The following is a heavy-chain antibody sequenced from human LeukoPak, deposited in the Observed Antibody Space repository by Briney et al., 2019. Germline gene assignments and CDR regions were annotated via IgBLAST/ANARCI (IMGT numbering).Heavy chain of an antibody. D-gene: IGHD2-15*01. CDR2: IKQDGSEE. CDR1: GFTFSNYW. Sequence: PGGSLRLSCEASGFTFSNYWMGWVRQAPGKGLEWVANIKQDGSEEYYVDSVKGRFTISRDNAKNSLYLQVNSLRAEDTAMYYCARDRYCSGGGCYSIGYFDYWGQGTLVTVSS. J-gene: IGHJ4*02. V-gene: IGHV3-7*01. CDR3: ARDRYCSGGGCYSIGYFDY.